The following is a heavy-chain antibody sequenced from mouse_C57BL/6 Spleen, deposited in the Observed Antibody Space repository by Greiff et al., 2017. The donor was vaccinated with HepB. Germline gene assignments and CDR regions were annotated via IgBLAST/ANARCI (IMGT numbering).Heavy chain of an antibody. Sequence: QVQLKQPGAELVRPGSSVKLSCKASGYTFTSYWMHWVKQRPIQGLEWIGNIDPSDSETHYNQKFKDKATLTVDKSSSTAYMQLSSLTSEDSAVYYCARSYYSNRDAMDYWGQGTSVTVSS. CDR2: IDPSDSET. J-gene: IGHJ4*01. CDR3: ARSYYSNRDAMDY. D-gene: IGHD2-5*01. CDR1: GYTFTSYW. V-gene: IGHV1-52*01.